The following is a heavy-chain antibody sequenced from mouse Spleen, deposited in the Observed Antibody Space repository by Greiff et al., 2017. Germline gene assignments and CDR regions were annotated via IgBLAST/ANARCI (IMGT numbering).Heavy chain of an antibody. Sequence: VKLVESGPGLVAPSQSLSITCTVSGFSLTNYAVHWVRQSPGKGLEWLGVIWSDGSTDYNAAFISRLSIRKDNSKSQVFFKMNSLQADDTAIYYCARKEHSNWYFDVWGAGTTVTVSS. CDR3: ARKEHSNWYFDV. V-gene: IGHV2-4-1*01. CDR2: IWSDGST. D-gene: IGHD2-5*01. J-gene: IGHJ1*01. CDR1: GFSLTNYA.